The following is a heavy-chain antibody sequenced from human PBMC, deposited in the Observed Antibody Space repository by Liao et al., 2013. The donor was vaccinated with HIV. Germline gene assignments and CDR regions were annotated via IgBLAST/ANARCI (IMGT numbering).Heavy chain of an antibody. CDR3: ARVQYSSSGAINYHYYMDV. CDR1: GASISSGTYY. D-gene: IGHD6-13*01. J-gene: IGHJ6*03. Sequence: QVQLQESGPGLVKPSQTLSLTCTVSGASISSGTYYWTWIRQPPGKGLEWIGYIYHSGSTNYNPSLKSRVTISVDTSKNQFSLKLRSVTAADTAVYYCARVQYSSSGAINYHYYMDVWGKGTTVTVSS. V-gene: IGHV4-61*01. CDR2: IYHSGST.